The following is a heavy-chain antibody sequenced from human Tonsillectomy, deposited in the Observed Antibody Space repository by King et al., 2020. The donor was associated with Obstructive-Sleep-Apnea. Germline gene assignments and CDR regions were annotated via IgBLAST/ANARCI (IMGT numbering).Heavy chain of an antibody. J-gene: IGHJ6*02. CDR2: ISGSSSYI. Sequence: VQLVESGGGLVKPGGSLRLSCVASGFTFSSYSINWVRQAPGKGLEWVSSISGSSSYIYYADSVKGRFTISRDNAKNSLYLQINSLRAEDTAVYCCVRDYSVVSGLDVWGLGTTVTVSS. CDR3: VRDYSVVSGLDV. CDR1: GFTFSSYS. V-gene: IGHV3-21*01. D-gene: IGHD2-15*01.